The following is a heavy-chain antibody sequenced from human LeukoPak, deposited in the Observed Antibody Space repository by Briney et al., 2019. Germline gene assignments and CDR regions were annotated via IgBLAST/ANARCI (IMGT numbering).Heavy chain of an antibody. V-gene: IGHV1-8*01. J-gene: IGHJ3*02. Sequence: ASVKVSCKASGYTFTSYDINWVRQATGQGLEWMGWMNPNSGNTGYAQKFQGRVTMTRNTSISTAYMELSSLRSEDTAVYYCARGIWTTPGDAFDIWGQGTMVTVSS. D-gene: IGHD3/OR15-3a*01. CDR2: MNPNSGNT. CDR1: GYTFTSYD. CDR3: ARGIWTTPGDAFDI.